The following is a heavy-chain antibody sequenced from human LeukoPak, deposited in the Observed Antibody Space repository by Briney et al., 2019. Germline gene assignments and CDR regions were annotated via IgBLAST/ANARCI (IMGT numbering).Heavy chain of an antibody. D-gene: IGHD3-10*01. J-gene: IGHJ4*02. CDR3: ARDLRGRVDY. Sequence: GGSLRLSCTGSGFTFGDYAMTWVRQAPGKGLEWVSGINWNGGSTGYADSVKGRFTISRDNAKNSLYLQMNSLRAEDTAVYYCARDLRGRVDYWGQGTLVTVSS. V-gene: IGHV3-20*04. CDR2: INWNGGST. CDR1: GFTFGDYA.